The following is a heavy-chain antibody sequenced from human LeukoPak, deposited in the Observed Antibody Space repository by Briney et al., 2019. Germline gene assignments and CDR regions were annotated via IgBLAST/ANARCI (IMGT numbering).Heavy chain of an antibody. CDR3: AREDCDATSCYWGIIY. V-gene: IGHV3-7*01. Sequence: QPGGSLRLSCTASGFTFTTYWMSWVRQAPGKGLEWVANIKPDGGEKYYVDSVKGRFTISRDDAKNSVYLQMNSLRAEDTAVYYCAREDCDATSCYWGIIYWGQGTLVTVSS. CDR1: GFTFTTYW. J-gene: IGHJ4*02. D-gene: IGHD2-2*01. CDR2: IKPDGGEK.